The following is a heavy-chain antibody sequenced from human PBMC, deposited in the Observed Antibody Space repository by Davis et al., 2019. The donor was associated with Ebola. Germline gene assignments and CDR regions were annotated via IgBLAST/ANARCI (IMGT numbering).Heavy chain of an antibody. CDR2: ISYDGSNK. CDR3: AGSDGSYYYYGMDV. Sequence: GESLKISCAASGFTFSSYWMSWVRQAPGKGLEWVAVISYDGSNKYYADSVKGRFTTSRDNSKNTLYLQMNSLRAEDTAVYYCAGSDGSYYYYGMDVWGQGTTVTVSS. CDR1: GFTFSSYW. D-gene: IGHD5-24*01. J-gene: IGHJ6*02. V-gene: IGHV3-30-3*01.